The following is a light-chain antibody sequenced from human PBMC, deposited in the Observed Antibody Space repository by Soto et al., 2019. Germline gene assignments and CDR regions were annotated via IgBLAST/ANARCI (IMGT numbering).Light chain of an antibody. V-gene: IGKV1-6*01. Sequence: AIQMTQSPSSLSASVGDRVTITCRASQGIRNDLGWYQQKPGKPPKLLIYAASSLRSGVPSRFSGSGSGTDFTLTISSLQPEDFATYYCLQDYNYPWTFGQGTKVDIK. J-gene: IGKJ1*01. CDR3: LQDYNYPWT. CDR2: AAS. CDR1: QGIRND.